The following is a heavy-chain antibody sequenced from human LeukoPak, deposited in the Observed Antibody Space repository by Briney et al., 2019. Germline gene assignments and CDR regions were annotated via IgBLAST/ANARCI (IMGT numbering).Heavy chain of an antibody. CDR1: GFTFDDYG. Sequence: PGGSLRLSCAASGFTFDDYGMSWVRQAPGKGLEWVSAISGSGGSTYYADSVKGRFTISRDNSKNTLYLQMNSLRAEDTAVYYCAKERIGQWLPDYWGQGTLVTVSS. D-gene: IGHD6-19*01. V-gene: IGHV3-23*01. CDR2: ISGSGGST. CDR3: AKERIGQWLPDY. J-gene: IGHJ4*02.